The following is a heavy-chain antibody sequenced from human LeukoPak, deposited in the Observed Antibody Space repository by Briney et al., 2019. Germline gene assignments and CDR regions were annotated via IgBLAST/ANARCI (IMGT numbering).Heavy chain of an antibody. D-gene: IGHD3-10*01. CDR3: ARTSRHYYGSGSNLKSRPAGMDV. CDR2: IYYSGST. Sequence: PSETLSLTCTVSGGSISSYYWSWIRQPPGKGLEWIGYIYYSGSTNYNPSLNSRVTISVDTSKNQFSLKVTSVTAADTAVYFCARTSRHYYGSGSNLKSRPAGMDVWGQGTTVTVSS. CDR1: GGSISSYY. V-gene: IGHV4-59*01. J-gene: IGHJ6*02.